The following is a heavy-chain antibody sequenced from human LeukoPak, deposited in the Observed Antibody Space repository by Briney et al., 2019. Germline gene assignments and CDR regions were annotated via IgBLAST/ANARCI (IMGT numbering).Heavy chain of an antibody. D-gene: IGHD2-2*01. CDR3: ARGMMPDWFDF. V-gene: IGHV4-59*01. CDR2: IFEFGNT. Sequence: SETLSLTCSVSGGSINNYYWTWIRQPPGKGLEWVGYIFEFGNTNYNPSLKSRVTVSLETSKNQFSLRLNSVTAADTAVYYCARGMMPDWFDFWGQGTLVTVSS. J-gene: IGHJ5*01. CDR1: GGSINNYY.